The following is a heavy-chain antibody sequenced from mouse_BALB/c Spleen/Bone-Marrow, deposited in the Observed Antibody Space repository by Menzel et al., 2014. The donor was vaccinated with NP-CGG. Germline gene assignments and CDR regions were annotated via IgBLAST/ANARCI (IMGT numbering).Heavy chain of an antibody. CDR3: ASYMYGWYFDV. CDR2: IDPANGNT. CDR1: GFNIKDTY. V-gene: IGHV14-3*02. J-gene: IGHJ1*01. Sequence: EVQRVESGAELVKPGASVKLSCTASGFNIKDTYMHWVKQRPEQGLEWIGRIDPANGNTKYDPKFQGKATITADTSPNTAYLQLSSLTSEDTAVYYCASYMYGWYFDVWGAGTTVTVSS. D-gene: IGHD2-14*01.